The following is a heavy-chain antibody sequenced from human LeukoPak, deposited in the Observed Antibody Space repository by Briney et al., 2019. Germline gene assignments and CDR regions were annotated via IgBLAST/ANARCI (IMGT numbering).Heavy chain of an antibody. CDR2: IWYDGSNK. Sequence: PGGSLRLSCAASGFTFSSYGMHWVRQAPGKGLEWVAVIWYDGSNKYYADSVKGRFTISRDNSKNTLYLQMNSLRAEDTAVYYCARNSHVAATSYYGMDVWGQGTTVTVSS. CDR1: GFTFSSYG. J-gene: IGHJ6*02. CDR3: ARNSHVAATSYYGMDV. V-gene: IGHV3-33*01. D-gene: IGHD2-15*01.